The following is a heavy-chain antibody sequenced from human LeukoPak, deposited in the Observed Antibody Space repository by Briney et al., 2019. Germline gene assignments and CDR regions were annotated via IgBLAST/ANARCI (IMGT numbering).Heavy chain of an antibody. CDR2: IYTTGST. Sequence: PSETLSLTCTVSGGSISSYYWSWIRQPAGKGLEWIGRIYTTGSTNYNPSLNSRGTMSLDTSKNQFSLYLSSVTAADTAVYYCARTQRQYYYDSTGAIDAFDIWGRGTTVTVSS. CDR3: ARTQRQYYYDSTGAIDAFDI. V-gene: IGHV4-4*07. CDR1: GGSISSYY. D-gene: IGHD3-22*01. J-gene: IGHJ3*02.